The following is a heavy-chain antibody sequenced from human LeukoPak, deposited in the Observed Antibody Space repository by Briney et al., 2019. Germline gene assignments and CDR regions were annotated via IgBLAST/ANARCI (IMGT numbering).Heavy chain of an antibody. V-gene: IGHV3-30*18. CDR3: AKGFSSSWLQSFDY. CDR2: ISYDGSNK. D-gene: IGHD6-13*01. Sequence: GRSLRLSCAASGFTFSSYGMHWVRQAPDKGLEWVAVISYDGSNKYYVDSVKGRFTISRDNSKNTLYLQMNSLRAEDTAVYYCAKGFSSSWLQSFDYWGQGTLVTVSS. J-gene: IGHJ4*02. CDR1: GFTFSSYG.